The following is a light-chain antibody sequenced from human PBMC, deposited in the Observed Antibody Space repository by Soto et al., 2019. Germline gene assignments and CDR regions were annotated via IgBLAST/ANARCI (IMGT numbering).Light chain of an antibody. CDR1: SSNIGAGYD. Sequence: QSVLTQPPSVSGAPGQRVTISCTGSSSNIGAGYDAHWYQQIPGTAPKLLIYGNINRPSGVPDRFSGSKSGTSASLAITGLQAEDEADYYCQSYDSSLSAYVFGTGTKLTV. J-gene: IGLJ1*01. CDR2: GNI. CDR3: QSYDSSLSAYV. V-gene: IGLV1-40*01.